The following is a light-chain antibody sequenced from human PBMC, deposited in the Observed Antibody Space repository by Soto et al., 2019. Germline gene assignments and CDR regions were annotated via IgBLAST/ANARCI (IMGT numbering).Light chain of an antibody. J-gene: IGLJ3*02. Sequence: QSALTQPASVSGSPGQSITMSCTGTASDIGSYDLVSWYQQHPGKAPKLIIFEVSQRPSGVSGRFSGSKSGTTASLTISGLQAEDEAHYYCLSFARSTLSLVFSGGTKLTVL. CDR1: ASDIGSYDL. CDR3: LSFARSTLSLV. V-gene: IGLV2-23*02. CDR2: EVS.